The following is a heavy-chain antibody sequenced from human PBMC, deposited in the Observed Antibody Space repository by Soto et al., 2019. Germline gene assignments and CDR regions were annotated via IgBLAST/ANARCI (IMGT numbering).Heavy chain of an antibody. D-gene: IGHD2-8*01. Sequence: SGPTLVNPTQTLTLTRNFSGFSLSTAGVGVGWIRQTPGKALEWLAVIYWNDDKRYSPSLETRLTISKDTSKNQVVLTMANMDPVDTATYYCANRLLNAAFDPWGQGTLVTVS. J-gene: IGHJ5*02. CDR2: IYWNDDK. CDR1: GFSLSTAGVG. CDR3: ANRLLNAAFDP. V-gene: IGHV2-5*01.